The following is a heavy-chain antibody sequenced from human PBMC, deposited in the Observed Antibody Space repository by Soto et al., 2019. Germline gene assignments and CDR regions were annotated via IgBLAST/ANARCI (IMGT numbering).Heavy chain of an antibody. CDR1: GFTFSSYA. Sequence: EVQLLESGGGLVQPGGSLRLSCAASGFTFSSYAMSWVRQAPGKGLEWVSAISDSGGSTYYADSVKGRFTISRDNSKNTLYLQMNSLRAEDTAVYYCAKAPMGDYYYYYMDVWGKGTTVTVSS. J-gene: IGHJ6*03. CDR3: AKAPMGDYYYYYMDV. D-gene: IGHD1-26*01. CDR2: ISDSGGST. V-gene: IGHV3-23*01.